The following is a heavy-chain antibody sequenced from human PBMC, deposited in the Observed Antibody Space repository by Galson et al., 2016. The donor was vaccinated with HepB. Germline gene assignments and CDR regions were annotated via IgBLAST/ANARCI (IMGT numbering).Heavy chain of an antibody. CDR2: IDPSDSYT. CDR1: GYSFTSHW. CDR3: ARRLAAAGLDVFDI. D-gene: IGHD6-13*01. V-gene: IGHV5-10-1*01. J-gene: IGHJ3*02. Sequence: QSGAEVKKPGESLGISCKSSGYSFTSHWISWVRQMPGKGLEWMGRIDPSDSYTNYSPSFQGHVTISADKSMNTAYLQWSSLKASDTAMYYCARRLAAAGLDVFDIWGQGTMVTVSS.